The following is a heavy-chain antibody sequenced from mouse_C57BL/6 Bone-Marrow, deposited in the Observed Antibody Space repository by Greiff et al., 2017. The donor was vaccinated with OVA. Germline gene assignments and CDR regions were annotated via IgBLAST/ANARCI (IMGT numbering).Heavy chain of an antibody. Sequence: EVKLVESGGGLVQPGGSMKLSCAASGFTFSDAWMDWVRQSPEKGLEWVAEIRNKANNHATYYAESVKGRFTISRDDSKSSVYLQMNSLRAEDTGIYYCTRDYGNYGGYAMDYWGQGTSVTVSS. V-gene: IGHV6-6*01. CDR1: GFTFSDAW. CDR3: TRDYGNYGGYAMDY. D-gene: IGHD2-1*01. J-gene: IGHJ4*01. CDR2: IRNKANNHAT.